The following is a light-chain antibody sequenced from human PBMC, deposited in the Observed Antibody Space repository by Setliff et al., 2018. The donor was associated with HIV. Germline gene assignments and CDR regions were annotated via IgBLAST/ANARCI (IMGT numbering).Light chain of an antibody. J-gene: IGLJ2*01. CDR1: SSDVGGYNL. CDR3: CSYAGSSSFVL. CDR2: EVN. V-gene: IGLV2-23*02. Sequence: QSVLTQPASVSGSPGQSITISCTGTSSDVGGYNLVSWFQQHPGKAPKYMIYEVNKRPSGVSNRFSGSKSGNTASLTISGLQAGDEADYYCCSYAGSSSFVLFGGGTKVTV.